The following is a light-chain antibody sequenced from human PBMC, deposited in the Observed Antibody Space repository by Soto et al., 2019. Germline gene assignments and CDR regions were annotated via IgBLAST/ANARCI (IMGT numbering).Light chain of an antibody. V-gene: IGKV3-11*01. CDR2: DAS. J-gene: IGKJ3*01. CDR1: QSVSSY. CDR3: QHRSSWPGA. Sequence: EIVLTQSPATLSLSPGERATLSCRASQSVSSYLAWYQQKPGQAPRLLIYDASNRATGVPARFSGSGSGTDFTLTISSLEPEDFAVYYCQHRSSWPGAFGPGTKVDI.